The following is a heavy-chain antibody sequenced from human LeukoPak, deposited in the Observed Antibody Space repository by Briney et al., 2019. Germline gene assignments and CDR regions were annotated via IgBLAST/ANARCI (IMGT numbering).Heavy chain of an antibody. CDR2: IYYSGST. D-gene: IGHD3-3*01. Sequence: SETLSLTCTVSGGSISSGDYYWSWIRQPPGKGLEWIGYIYYSGSTYYNPSLKSRVTISVDTSKNQFSLKLSSVTAADTAVYYCARAGITIFGVVKGSFDPWGQGTLVTVSS. J-gene: IGHJ5*02. CDR3: ARAGITIFGVVKGSFDP. V-gene: IGHV4-30-4*01. CDR1: GGSISSGDYY.